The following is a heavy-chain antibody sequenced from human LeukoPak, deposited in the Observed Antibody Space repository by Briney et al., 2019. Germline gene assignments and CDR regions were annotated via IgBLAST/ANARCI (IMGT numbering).Heavy chain of an antibody. J-gene: IGHJ4*02. CDR2: ISWNSGSI. Sequence: GGSLRLSCAASGFTFDDYAMHWVRQAPGKGLEWVSGISWNSGSIGYADSVKGRFTISRDNSKNTLYLQMNSLRAEDTAVYYCLRASYSSSWYYLDYWGQGTLVTVSS. V-gene: IGHV3-9*01. CDR1: GFTFDDYA. CDR3: LRASYSSSWYYLDY. D-gene: IGHD6-13*01.